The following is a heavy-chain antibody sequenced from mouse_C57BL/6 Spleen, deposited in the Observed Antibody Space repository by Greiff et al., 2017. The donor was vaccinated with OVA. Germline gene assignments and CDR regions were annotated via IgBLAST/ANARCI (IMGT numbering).Heavy chain of an antibody. J-gene: IGHJ1*03. D-gene: IGHD3-3*01. CDR2: IYPGGGYT. CDR1: GYTFTNYW. V-gene: IGHV1-63*01. CDR3: ARTERDRPGYFDV. Sequence: QVQLKESGAELVRPGTSVKMSCKASGYTFTNYWIGWAKQRPGHGLEWIGDIYPGGGYTNYNEKFKGKATLTADKSSSTAYMQFSSLTSEDSAIYYCARTERDRPGYFDVWGTGTTVTVSS.